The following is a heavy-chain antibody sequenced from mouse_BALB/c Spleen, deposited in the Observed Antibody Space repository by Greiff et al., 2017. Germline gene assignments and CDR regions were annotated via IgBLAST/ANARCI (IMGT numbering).Heavy chain of an antibody. CDR2: FYPGSGSI. CDR1: GYTFTEYI. Sequence: VKLQQSGAGLVKPGASVKLSCKASGYTFTEYIIHWVKQRSGQGLEWIGWFYPGSGSIKYNEKFKDKATLTADKSSSTVYMELSRLTSEDSAVYVCARHEDYGYWLAYWGQGTLVTVSA. CDR3: ARHEDYGYWLAY. J-gene: IGHJ3*01. D-gene: IGHD2-2*01. V-gene: IGHV1-62-2*01.